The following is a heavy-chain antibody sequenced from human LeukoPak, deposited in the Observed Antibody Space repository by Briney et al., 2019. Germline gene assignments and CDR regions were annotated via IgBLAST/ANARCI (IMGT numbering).Heavy chain of an antibody. CDR1: GFTFSSYA. V-gene: IGHV3-23*01. Sequence: GGSLRLFCTASGFTFSSYAMNWVRQAPGKGLEWVSGLSGSGGSTYYADSVKGRFTISRDNSKNTLYLQMNSLRVEDTAVYYCAKAYTSGWYFCFDYWGQGALVTVSS. CDR2: LSGSGGST. J-gene: IGHJ4*02. D-gene: IGHD6-19*01. CDR3: AKAYTSGWYFCFDY.